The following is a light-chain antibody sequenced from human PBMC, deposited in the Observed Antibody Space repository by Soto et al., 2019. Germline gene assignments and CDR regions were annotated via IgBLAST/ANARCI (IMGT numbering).Light chain of an antibody. V-gene: IGKV3-20*01. J-gene: IGKJ4*01. Sequence: EIVLTQSPGTLSLSPGERATLSCRASQSVSSSYLAWYQQKPGQAPRLLIYGASSRATVIPGRFSGSGSGTDFTLTISRLEPEDFAVYYCQQYGSSPLTFGGGTKVEIK. CDR2: GAS. CDR1: QSVSSSY. CDR3: QQYGSSPLT.